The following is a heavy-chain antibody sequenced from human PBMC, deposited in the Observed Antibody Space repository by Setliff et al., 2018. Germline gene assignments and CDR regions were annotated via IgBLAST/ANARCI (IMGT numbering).Heavy chain of an antibody. CDR3: ARHSNTWPVDF. V-gene: IGHV4-4*08. CDR2: IYTSGII. CDR1: GGSISTYY. Sequence: PSETLSLTCTVSGGSISTYYWSWIRQPPEKGLEYIGYIYTSGIINYNPSLKSRLSISVDTSKNQFSLRLTSVTAADTAVYFCARHSNTWPVDFWGQGTLVTVSS. J-gene: IGHJ4*02. D-gene: IGHD2-21*01.